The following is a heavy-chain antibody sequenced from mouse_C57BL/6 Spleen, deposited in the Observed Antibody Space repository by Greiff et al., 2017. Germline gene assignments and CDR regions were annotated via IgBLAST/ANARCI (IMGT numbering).Heavy chain of an antibody. CDR1: GYTFTSYW. V-gene: IGHV1-59*01. D-gene: IGHD3-2*02. J-gene: IGHJ4*01. CDR2: IDPSDSYT. CDR3: ARSAAQWSMDY. Sequence: QVQLQQPGAELVRPGTSVKLSCKASGYTFTSYWMHWVKQRPGQGLEWIGVIDPSDSYTNYNQKFKGTATLTVDTSSRTAYMQLSSLTSEDSAVYYCARSAAQWSMDYWGQGTSVTVSS.